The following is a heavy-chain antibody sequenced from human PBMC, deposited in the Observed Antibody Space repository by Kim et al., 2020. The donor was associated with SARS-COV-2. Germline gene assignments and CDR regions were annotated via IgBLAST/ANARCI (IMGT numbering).Heavy chain of an antibody. CDR3: AKTAHGGVFFDY. J-gene: IGHJ4*02. Sequence: GGSLRLSCAASGFIFRSYGMHWVRQVPGKGLEWLALIWHDGSIEYYGDSVKGRFTISRDNSKNTLYLQLNSLRADDTAIYSCAKTAHGGVFFDYWGLGTLVTVSS. CDR1: GFIFRSYG. D-gene: IGHD2-8*02. CDR2: IWHDGSIE. V-gene: IGHV3-33*06.